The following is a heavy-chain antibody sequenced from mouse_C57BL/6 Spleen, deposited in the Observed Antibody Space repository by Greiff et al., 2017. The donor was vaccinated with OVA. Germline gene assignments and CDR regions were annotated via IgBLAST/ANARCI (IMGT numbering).Heavy chain of an antibody. V-gene: IGHV1-64*01. CDR3: ARSTYGYDDYFDY. CDR2: IHPNSGST. J-gene: IGHJ2*01. Sequence: QVQLQQPGAELVKPGASVKLSCKASGYTFTSYWLHWVKQRPGQGLEWIGMIHPNSGSTNSNEKFKSKATLTVDKSSSTAYMQLSSLTSEDSAVYYCARSTYGYDDYFDYWGQGTTLSLL. CDR1: GYTFTSYW. D-gene: IGHD2-2*01.